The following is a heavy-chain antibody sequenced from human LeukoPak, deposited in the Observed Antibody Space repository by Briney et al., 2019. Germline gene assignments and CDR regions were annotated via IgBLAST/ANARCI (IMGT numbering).Heavy chain of an antibody. CDR2: ISSSGSTI. CDR1: GFTFSDYY. J-gene: IGHJ4*02. Sequence: GSLRLPCAASGFTFSDYYMSWIRQAPGKGLEWVSYISSSGSTIYYADSVKGRFTISRDNAKNSLYLQMNSLRAEDTAVYYCARAVSYYYDSSGYSYWGQGTLVTVSS. D-gene: IGHD3-22*01. CDR3: ARAVSYYYDSSGYSY. V-gene: IGHV3-11*01.